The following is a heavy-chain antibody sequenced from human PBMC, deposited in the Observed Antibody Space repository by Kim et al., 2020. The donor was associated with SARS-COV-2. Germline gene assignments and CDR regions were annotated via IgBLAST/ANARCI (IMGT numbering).Heavy chain of an antibody. CDR1: GFTFSSYA. CDR2: ISYDGSNK. V-gene: IGHV3-30*04. D-gene: IGHD1-26*01. CDR3: ARDGPGWELNFDY. Sequence: GGSLRLSCGASGFTFSSYAMHWVRQAPGKGLEWVAVISYDGSNKYYADSVKGRFTISRDNSKNTLYLQMNSLRAEDTAVYYCARDGPGWELNFDYWGQGTLVTVSS. J-gene: IGHJ4*02.